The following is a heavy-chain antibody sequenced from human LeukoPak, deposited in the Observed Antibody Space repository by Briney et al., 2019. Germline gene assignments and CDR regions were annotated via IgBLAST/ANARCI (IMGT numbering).Heavy chain of an antibody. CDR1: GFTFSSYS. Sequence: KPGGSLRLSCAASGFTFSSYSMNWVRQAPGRGLEGVSSISSRSRNLYYADSVKGRFTISRDNAKNSLYLQMNSLTANATATDYCARAGGVDGYNSYFDYWGQGTLVTVSS. CDR3: ARAGGVDGYNSYFDY. J-gene: IGHJ4*02. D-gene: IGHD5-24*01. V-gene: IGHV3-21*04. CDR2: ISSRSRNL.